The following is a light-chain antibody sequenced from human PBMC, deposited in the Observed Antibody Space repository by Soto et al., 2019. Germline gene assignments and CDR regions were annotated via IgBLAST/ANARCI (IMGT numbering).Light chain of an antibody. CDR3: QQFKSYPYT. V-gene: IGKV1-9*01. CDR1: QAITGY. CDR2: AAS. J-gene: IGKJ2*01. Sequence: IQLTQSPSSLSASVGDRVTITCRASQAITGYVAWYQQNPGQAPKLLLYAASTLQSGVPSRFSGSGSGTDFTLTISTLHPADFATYFCQQFKSYPYTFGQGTKLEIK.